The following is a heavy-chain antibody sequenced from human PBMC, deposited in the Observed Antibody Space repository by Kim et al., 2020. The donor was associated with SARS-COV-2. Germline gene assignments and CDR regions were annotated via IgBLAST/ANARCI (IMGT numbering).Heavy chain of an antibody. Sequence: SETLSLTCTVSGGSVSTYYWSWIRQPPGKGLEWIGYVYKSESTNYNPSLKSRVTISVDTSKNQFSLKLSSVTAADTAVYYCARRAPIGGDVFDIWGQGTMVTVSS. D-gene: IGHD3-16*01. CDR3: ARRAPIGGDVFDI. J-gene: IGHJ3*02. V-gene: IGHV4-59*02. CDR1: GGSVSTYY. CDR2: VYKSEST.